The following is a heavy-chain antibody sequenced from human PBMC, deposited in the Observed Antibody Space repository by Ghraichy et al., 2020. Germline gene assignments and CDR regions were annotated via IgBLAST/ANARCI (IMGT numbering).Heavy chain of an antibody. CDR3: ARDGGSYYTFDY. J-gene: IGHJ4*02. V-gene: IGHV3-33*08. D-gene: IGHD1-26*01. Sequence: GESLNISCAASGFTFSSYGMHWVRQAPGKGLEWVAVIWYDGSNKYYADSVKGRFTISRDNSKNTLYLQMNNLRAEDTAVYYCARDGGSYYTFDYWGQGTLVTVSS. CDR2: IWYDGSNK. CDR1: GFTFSSYG.